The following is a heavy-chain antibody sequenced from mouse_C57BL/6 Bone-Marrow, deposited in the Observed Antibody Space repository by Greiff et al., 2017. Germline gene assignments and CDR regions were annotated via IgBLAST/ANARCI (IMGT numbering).Heavy chain of an antibody. CDR2: SRNKANDYTT. V-gene: IGHV7-1*01. Sequence: EVMLVESGGGLVQSGRSLRLSCATSGFTFSDFYMEWVRQAPGKGLEWIAASRNKANDYTTEYSASVKGRFIVSRDTSQSILYLQMNALRAEDTAIYYCARDYDYGRSYWYFDVWGTGTTVTVSS. CDR3: ARDYDYGRSYWYFDV. D-gene: IGHD1-1*01. J-gene: IGHJ1*03. CDR1: GFTFSDFY.